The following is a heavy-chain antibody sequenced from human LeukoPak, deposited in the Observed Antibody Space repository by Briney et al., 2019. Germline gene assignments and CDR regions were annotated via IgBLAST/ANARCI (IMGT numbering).Heavy chain of an antibody. J-gene: IGHJ4*02. D-gene: IGHD3-3*01. CDR3: ARGNYDFRSGTRRAFDY. CDR1: GGSISSGDYY. Sequence: PSQTLSLTCTVSGGSISSGDYYWSWIRQPPGKGLEWIGYIYYSGSTYYNPSLKSRVTISVDTSKNQFSLKLSSVTAADTAVYYCARGNYDFRSGTRRAFDYWGQGTLVTVSS. CDR2: IYYSGST. V-gene: IGHV4-30-4*01.